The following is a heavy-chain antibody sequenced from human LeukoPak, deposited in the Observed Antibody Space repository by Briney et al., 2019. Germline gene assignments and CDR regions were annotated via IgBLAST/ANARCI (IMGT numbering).Heavy chain of an antibody. CDR3: AKDPIYCSSTSCYVFDY. CDR1: GFTFSSYA. V-gene: IGHV3-23*01. Sequence: GGSLRLSCAASGFTFSSYAMHWVRQAPGKGLEWVSGISGSGGSTYCADSVKGRFTISRDNSKNTLYLQMNSLRAEDTAIYYCAKDPIYCSSTSCYVFDYWGQGALVTVSS. CDR2: ISGSGGST. D-gene: IGHD2-2*01. J-gene: IGHJ4*02.